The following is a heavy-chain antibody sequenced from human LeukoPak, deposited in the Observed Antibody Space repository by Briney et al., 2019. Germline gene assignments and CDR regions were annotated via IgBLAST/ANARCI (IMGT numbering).Heavy chain of an antibody. CDR1: GGSISSYY. CDR2: IYYSGST. CDR3: ARGHGDYARFDP. V-gene: IGHV4-59*01. J-gene: IGHJ5*02. D-gene: IGHD4-17*01. Sequence: SETLSLTCTVSGGSISSYYWSWIRQPPGKGLEWIGYIYYSGSTNYNPSLESRVTISVDTSKNQFSLKLSSVTAADTAVYYCARGHGDYARFDPWGQGTLVTVSS.